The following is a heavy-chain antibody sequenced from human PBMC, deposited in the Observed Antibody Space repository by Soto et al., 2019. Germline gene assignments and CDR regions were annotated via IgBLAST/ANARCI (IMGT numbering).Heavy chain of an antibody. CDR3: AREPTSYGSGSYFRTT. V-gene: IGHV3-21*01. CDR1: GFTFSTYT. Sequence: GGSLRLSCAASGFTFSTYTMNWVRQAPGKGLEWVSSISYSSTYIYYADSVRGRFTISRDNAKNSVYLQMNSLRAEDTAVYYCAREPTSYGSGSYFRTTWGQGTLVTVSS. D-gene: IGHD3-10*01. J-gene: IGHJ5*02. CDR2: ISYSSTYI.